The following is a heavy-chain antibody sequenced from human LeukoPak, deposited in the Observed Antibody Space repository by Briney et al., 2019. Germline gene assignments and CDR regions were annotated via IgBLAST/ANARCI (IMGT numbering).Heavy chain of an antibody. CDR1: GGSISSSPYY. V-gene: IGHV4-39*01. Sequence: SETLSLTCTVSGGSISSSPYYWAWIRQPPGRGLEWIGSIYYRGNTYHNPSLKSRVTVSVDTSKNQFSLSVISVTAADTAVYFCARPTTGPATQGYDSWGQGILVTVAS. D-gene: IGHD1-1*01. J-gene: IGHJ4*02. CDR3: ARPTTGPATQGYDS. CDR2: IYYRGNT.